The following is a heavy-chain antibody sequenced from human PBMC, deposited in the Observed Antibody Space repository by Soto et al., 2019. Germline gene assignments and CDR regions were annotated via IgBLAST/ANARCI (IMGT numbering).Heavy chain of an antibody. Sequence: GSLRLSCATSGLTFSNYAMSWVRQAPGGGLEWVSSMSGSSSTTYYADSVRGRFTISRDRSKNTLYLQMSSLRAEDTALYYCAKNQERELPRVIDFWGQGTLVTVSS. D-gene: IGHD1-7*01. CDR2: MSGSSSTT. V-gene: IGHV3-23*01. CDR3: AKNQERELPRVIDF. J-gene: IGHJ4*02. CDR1: GLTFSNYA.